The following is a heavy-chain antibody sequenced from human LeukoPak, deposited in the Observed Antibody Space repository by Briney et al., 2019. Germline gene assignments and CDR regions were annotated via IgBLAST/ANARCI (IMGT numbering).Heavy chain of an antibody. Sequence: ASVKVSCKASGGTFSSYAISWVRQAPGQGLEWMGGIIPIFDTANYAQKFQGRVTITADESTSTAYMELSSLRSEDTAVYYCARDLNWGYVDYWGQGTLVTVSS. CDR2: IIPIFDTA. CDR3: ARDLNWGYVDY. V-gene: IGHV1-69*13. D-gene: IGHD7-27*01. CDR1: GGTFSSYA. J-gene: IGHJ4*02.